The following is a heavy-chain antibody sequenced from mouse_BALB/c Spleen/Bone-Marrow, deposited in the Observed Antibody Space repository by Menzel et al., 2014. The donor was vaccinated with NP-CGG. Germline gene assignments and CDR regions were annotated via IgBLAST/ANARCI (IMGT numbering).Heavy chain of an antibody. J-gene: IGHJ2*01. CDR3: ARGTTVYYFDY. V-gene: IGHV1-54*01. Sequence: VKLMESGAELVRPGTSVKVSCKASGYAFTNYLIEWAKQRPGQGLEWIGVIYPGSGGTNYNEKFRDKATLTADKSSSTAYMQLSSLTSDDSAVYFCARGTTVYYFDYWGQGTTLTVSS. D-gene: IGHD1-1*01. CDR2: IYPGSGGT. CDR1: GYAFTNYL.